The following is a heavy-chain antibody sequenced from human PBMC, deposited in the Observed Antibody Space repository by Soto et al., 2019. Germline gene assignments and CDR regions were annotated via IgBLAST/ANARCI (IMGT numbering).Heavy chain of an antibody. CDR1: GYTFTSYD. CDR2: MNPNSGNT. J-gene: IGHJ4*02. D-gene: IGHD5-18*01. CDR3: ARTDTAMDHDY. V-gene: IGHV1-8*01. Sequence: QVQLVQSGAEVKKPGASVKVSCKASGYTFTSYDINWVRQATGQGLEWMGWMNPNSGNTGYAQKFQGXXTXTXXTSISTAYMELSSLRSEDTAVYYCARTDTAMDHDYWGQGTLVTVSS.